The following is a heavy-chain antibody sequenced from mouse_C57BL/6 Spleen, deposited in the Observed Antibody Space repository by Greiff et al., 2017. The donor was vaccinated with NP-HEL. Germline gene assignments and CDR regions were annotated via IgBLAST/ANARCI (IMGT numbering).Heavy chain of an antibody. CDR2: IYPGDGDT. Sequence: VQLQESGPELVKPGASVKISCKASGYAFSSSWMHWVKQRPGKGLEWIGRIYPGDGDTNYNGKFKGKATLTADKSSSTAYMQLSSLTSEDSAVYLCARGIITTVVGNAMDYWGQGTSVTVSS. V-gene: IGHV1-82*01. J-gene: IGHJ4*01. CDR1: GYAFSSSW. CDR3: ARGIITTVVGNAMDY. D-gene: IGHD1-1*01.